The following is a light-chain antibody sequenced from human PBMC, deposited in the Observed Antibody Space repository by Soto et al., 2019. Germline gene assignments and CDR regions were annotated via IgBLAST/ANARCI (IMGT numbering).Light chain of an antibody. V-gene: IGKV3-15*01. CDR1: QSASGN. CDR2: GAS. CDR3: QQYNKWPLA. Sequence: EIVMTQSPATLSVSPGERATLPCRASQSASGNLAWYQQKPGQAPRLLMYGASTRATGIPVRFSGSGSGTEFTLTISSLQSEDFAVYYCQQYNKWPLAFGGGTKVEIK. J-gene: IGKJ4*01.